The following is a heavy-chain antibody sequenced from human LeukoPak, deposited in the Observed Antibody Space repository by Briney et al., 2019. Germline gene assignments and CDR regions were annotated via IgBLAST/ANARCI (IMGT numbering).Heavy chain of an antibody. CDR1: GFSMSVYW. D-gene: IGHD3-22*01. Sequence: GGSLRLSCEASGFSMSVYWMSWVRQAPGKGLEWVGNIKQDGSERNYVDSVKGRFTISRDNAKKSLYLQINSPRAEDTAVYYCARDWGAYYHFFDYWGQGTLVTVSS. CDR2: IKQDGSER. J-gene: IGHJ4*02. CDR3: ARDWGAYYHFFDY. V-gene: IGHV3-7*01.